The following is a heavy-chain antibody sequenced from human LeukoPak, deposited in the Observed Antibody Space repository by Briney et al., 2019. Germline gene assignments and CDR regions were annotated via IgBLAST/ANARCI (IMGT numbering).Heavy chain of an antibody. D-gene: IGHD1-1*01. CDR3: ARVISDDLSWFDP. J-gene: IGHJ5*02. V-gene: IGHV1-69*05. CDR2: IIPIFGTA. CDR1: RGTFSSYT. Sequence: SVKVSCKASRGTFSSYTISWVRQAPGQGLEWMGGIIPIFGTANYAQKLQGRVTMTTDTSTSTAYMELRSLRSDDTAVYYCARVISDDLSWFDPWGQGTLVTVSS.